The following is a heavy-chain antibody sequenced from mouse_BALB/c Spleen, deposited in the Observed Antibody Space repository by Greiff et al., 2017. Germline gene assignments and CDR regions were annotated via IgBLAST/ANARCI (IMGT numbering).Heavy chain of an antibody. CDR2: IWGDGST. J-gene: IGHJ2*01. Sequence: QVQLKESGPGLVAPSQSLSITCTVSGFSLTGYGVNWVRQPPGKGLEWLGMIWGDGSTDYNSALKSRLSISKDNSKSQVFLKMNSLQTDDTARYYCAREDYGSSYGFAYWGQGTTLTVSS. D-gene: IGHD1-1*01. V-gene: IGHV2-6-7*01. CDR1: GFSLTGYG. CDR3: AREDYGSSYGFAY.